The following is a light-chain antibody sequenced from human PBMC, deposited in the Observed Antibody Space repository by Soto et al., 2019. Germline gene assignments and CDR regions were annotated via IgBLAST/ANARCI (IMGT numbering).Light chain of an antibody. V-gene: IGKV3-20*01. CDR3: QQYGSSRT. Sequence: IVLTQSPGTLSLSPGERATLSCRASQSVSSAHLAWYQQKPGQAPRLLIYGASSRATGIPDRFSGSGSGTDFTLTISRLEPEDFAVYYCQQYGSSRTFGQGTKV. CDR2: GAS. J-gene: IGKJ1*01. CDR1: QSVSSAH.